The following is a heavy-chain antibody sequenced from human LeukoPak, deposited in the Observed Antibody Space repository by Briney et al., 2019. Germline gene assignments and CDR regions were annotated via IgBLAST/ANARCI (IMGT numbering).Heavy chain of an antibody. D-gene: IGHD2-8*02. V-gene: IGHV4-39*01. CDR1: GGSISISSYS. CDR2: IHYSGNT. Sequence: SETLSLTCTVSGGSISISSYSWAWIRQPPEKGLEWIGVIHYSGNTYYNPSLLSRVTISVDTSKIQFSLKLTSLTAADTAVYYCARQPTGHPHWLDSWGQGTLVTVSS. J-gene: IGHJ5*01. CDR3: ARQPTGHPHWLDS.